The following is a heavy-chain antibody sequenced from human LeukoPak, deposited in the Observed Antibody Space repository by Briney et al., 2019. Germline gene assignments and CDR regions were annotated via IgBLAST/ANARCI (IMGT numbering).Heavy chain of an antibody. CDR2: ITSGSTTV. Sequence: GGSLRLSCAASGFTFSSHAMIWVRQAPGKGLEWISSITSGSTTVYYGGSVRGRFTVSRDNAKNSLYLQMNSMRVEDTAVYFCARDLGDGEYFFDFWGQGTLVTVSS. D-gene: IGHD3-10*01. V-gene: IGHV3-48*04. CDR1: GFTFSSHA. CDR3: ARDLGDGEYFFDF. J-gene: IGHJ4*02.